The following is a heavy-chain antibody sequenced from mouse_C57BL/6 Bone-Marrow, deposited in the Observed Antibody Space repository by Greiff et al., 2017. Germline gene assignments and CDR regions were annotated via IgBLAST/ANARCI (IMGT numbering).Heavy chain of an antibody. D-gene: IGHD1-1*01. CDR3: ARAPSTTVVAPYYCAMEY. CDR1: GFTFSSYG. J-gene: IGHJ4*01. CDR2: ISSGGSYT. Sequence: EVMLVESGGDLVKPGGSLKLSCAASGFTFSSYGMSWVRQTPDKRLEWVATISSGGSYTYYPDSVKGRFTISRDNAKNTLYLQMSSLKSEDTAMYYCARAPSTTVVAPYYCAMEYWGQGPSVSVSS. V-gene: IGHV5-6*01.